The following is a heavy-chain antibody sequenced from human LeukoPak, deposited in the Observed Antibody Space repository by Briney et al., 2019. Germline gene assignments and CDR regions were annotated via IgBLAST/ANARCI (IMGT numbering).Heavy chain of an antibody. CDR2: INPSGGST. J-gene: IGHJ5*02. V-gene: IGHV1-46*01. CDR3: ARDRTTGIVVVPAAMSEFDP. D-gene: IGHD2-2*01. CDR1: GYTFTSYG. Sequence: VASVKVSCKASGYTFTSYGISWVRQAPGQGLEWMGIINPSGGSTSYAQKFQGRVTMTRDTSTSTVYMELSSLRSEDTAVYYCARDRTTGIVVVPAAMSEFDPWGQGTLVTVSS.